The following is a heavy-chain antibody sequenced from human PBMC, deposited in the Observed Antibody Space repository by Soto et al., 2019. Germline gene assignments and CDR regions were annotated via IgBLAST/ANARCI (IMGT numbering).Heavy chain of an antibody. CDR1: GFTFSSYA. D-gene: IGHD5-12*01. CDR2: ISGSGGST. CDR3: AKTPRIVATIQDY. Sequence: EVQLLESGGGLVQPGGSLRLSCAASGFTFSSYAMSWVRQAPGKGLEWVSAISGSGGSTYYADSVKGRFTISRDNSKNPLYLQMTSLRAEDTAVYYCAKTPRIVATIQDYWGQGTLVTVSS. J-gene: IGHJ4*02. V-gene: IGHV3-23*01.